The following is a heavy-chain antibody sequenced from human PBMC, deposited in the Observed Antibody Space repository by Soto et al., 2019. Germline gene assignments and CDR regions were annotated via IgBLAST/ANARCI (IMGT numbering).Heavy chain of an antibody. J-gene: IGHJ6*02. CDR1: GYTFTSHA. Sequence: APVKVSCKASGYTFTSHAMHSARQAPGQRLEWMGWINAGNGNTKYSQKFQGRVTMTRDTSTSTVYMELSSLRSEDTAVYYCASPLRRGYSYGPHPYYYYGMDVPGQGTTVT. CDR2: INAGNGNT. CDR3: ASPLRRGYSYGPHPYYYYGMDV. V-gene: IGHV1-3*01. D-gene: IGHD5-18*01.